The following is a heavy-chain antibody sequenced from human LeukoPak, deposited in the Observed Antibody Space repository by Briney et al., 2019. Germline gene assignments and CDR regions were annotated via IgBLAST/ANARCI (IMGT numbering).Heavy chain of an antibody. CDR1: GFTFTSYW. V-gene: IGHV3-7*01. D-gene: IGHD1-14*01. Sequence: GGSLRLSCEASGFTFTSYWMSWVRQAPGKGPERVAHIKENGNEQYYADSVKGRFTISRDNVKQSLGLQMNSLRVEDTAVYYCARGPGDFDASDIWGQGTMVTVSS. J-gene: IGHJ3*02. CDR3: ARGPGDFDASDI. CDR2: IKENGNEQ.